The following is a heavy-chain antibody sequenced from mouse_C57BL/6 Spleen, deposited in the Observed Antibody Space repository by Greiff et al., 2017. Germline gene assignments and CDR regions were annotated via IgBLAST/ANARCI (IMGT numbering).Heavy chain of an antibody. Sequence: VQLKEPGPELVKPGASVKISCKASGYSFTDYNMNWVKQSNGQSLEWIGVINPNYGTTSYNQKFKGKATLTVDQSSSTAYMQLNRLTSEASAVYYCAREGDSSSPYYAMDDWGQGTSVAVSS. J-gene: IGHJ4*01. CDR2: INPNYGTT. CDR1: GYSFTDYN. D-gene: IGHD1-1*01. V-gene: IGHV1-39*01. CDR3: AREGDSSSPYYAMDD.